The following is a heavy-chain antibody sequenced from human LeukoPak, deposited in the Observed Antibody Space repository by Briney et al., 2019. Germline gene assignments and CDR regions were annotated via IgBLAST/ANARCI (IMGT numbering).Heavy chain of an antibody. CDR3: VRYYNSYHHSGVRYVHYDALDI. CDR2: IKADGSVK. V-gene: IGHV3-7*01. Sequence: GGSLRLSCAASGFIFSTFWMTWVRQAPGKGLEWVANIKADGSVKHSVDSMEGRFTISRDNARSSLYLKIITLRAENTAVYYCVRYYNSYHHSGVRYVHYDALDIWGHGTMVTVSS. J-gene: IGHJ3*02. CDR1: GFIFSTFW. D-gene: IGHD3-3*01.